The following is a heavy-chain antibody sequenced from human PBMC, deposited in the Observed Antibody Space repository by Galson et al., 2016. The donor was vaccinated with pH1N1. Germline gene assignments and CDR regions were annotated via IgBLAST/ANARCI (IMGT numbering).Heavy chain of an antibody. CDR3: ARAGTNSGSLQFYYYGMDV. J-gene: IGHJ6*02. Sequence: SVKVSCKASGYTLTRYAILWVRQAPGQRPEWMGWINGLNGNTKYSQKFQGRVSISRDTSATTAYLELRSLRSEDTAVYYCARAGTNSGSLQFYYYGMDVWGQGTTVTVSS. CDR1: GYTLTRYA. V-gene: IGHV1-3*01. D-gene: IGHD3-10*01. CDR2: INGLNGNT.